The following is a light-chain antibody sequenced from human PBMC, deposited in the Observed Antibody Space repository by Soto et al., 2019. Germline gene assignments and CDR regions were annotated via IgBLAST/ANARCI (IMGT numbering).Light chain of an antibody. CDR2: FGS. V-gene: IGKV2-28*01. Sequence: EIVMTQSPLTLPVTPGEPASISCRSSQSLLYNNTYNYFDWYVQKPGQSPQLLIYFGSNRAPGVPDRFSGSGSGTDFTLKINRVEAEDVGTYYCMQAIQSLTFGQGTRLEIQ. CDR3: MQAIQSLT. J-gene: IGKJ5*01. CDR1: QSLLYNNTYNY.